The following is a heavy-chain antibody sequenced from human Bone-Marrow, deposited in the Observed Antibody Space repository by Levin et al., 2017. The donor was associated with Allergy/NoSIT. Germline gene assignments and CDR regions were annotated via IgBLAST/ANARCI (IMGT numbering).Heavy chain of an antibody. CDR3: AKGRTGYTSGSDFDH. V-gene: IGHV3-9*01. J-gene: IGHJ4*02. Sequence: GGSLRLSCAASGFTFDDYAMHWVRQVPGKGLEWVSVISWNSGSIRYADSVKGRFIISRDNAKNSLFLQMNILNAEDTAFYYCAKGRTGYTSGSDFDHWGQGTLVTVSS. D-gene: IGHD6-19*01. CDR2: ISWNSGSI. CDR1: GFTFDDYA.